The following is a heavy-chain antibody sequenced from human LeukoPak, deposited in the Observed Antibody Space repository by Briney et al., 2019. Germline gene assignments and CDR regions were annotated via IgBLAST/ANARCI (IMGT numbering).Heavy chain of an antibody. CDR3: ARGRGVRGVISDY. J-gene: IGHJ4*02. D-gene: IGHD3-10*01. CDR2: IKQDGSEK. Sequence: PGGSLRLSCAASGFTFSSYWMSWVRQSPGKRLEWLANIKQDGSEKYYVDSVKGRFTISRDNAKNSLYLQMNSLRAEDTAVYHCARGRGVRGVISDYWGQGTLVTVSS. CDR1: GFTFSSYW. V-gene: IGHV3-7*01.